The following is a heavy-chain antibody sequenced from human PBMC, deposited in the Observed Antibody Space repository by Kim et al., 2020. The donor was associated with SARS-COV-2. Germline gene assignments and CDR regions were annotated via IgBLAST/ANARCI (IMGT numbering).Heavy chain of an antibody. D-gene: IGHD3-10*01. V-gene: IGHV3-53*01. CDR3: ARDKIRGVIEAYGMDV. CDR1: GFTVSSNY. J-gene: IGHJ6*02. CDR2: IYSGGST. Sequence: GGSLRLSCAASGFTVSSNYMSWVRQAPGKGLEWVSVIYSGGSTYYADSVKGRFTISRDNSKNTLYLQMNSLRAEDTAVYYCARDKIRGVIEAYGMDVWGQGTTVTVSS.